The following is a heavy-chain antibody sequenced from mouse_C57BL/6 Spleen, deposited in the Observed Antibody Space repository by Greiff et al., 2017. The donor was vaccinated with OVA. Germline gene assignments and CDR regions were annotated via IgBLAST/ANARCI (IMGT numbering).Heavy chain of an antibody. CDR3: ARSLSLYYGNYYAMDY. CDR1: GFSLTSYG. D-gene: IGHD2-1*01. CDR2: IWSGGST. Sequence: VKLMESGPGLVQPSQSLSITCTVSGFSLTSYGVHWVRQSPGKGLEWLGVIWSGGSTDYNAAFISRLSISKDNSKSQVFFKMNSLQADDTAIYYCARSLSLYYGNYYAMDYWGQGTSVTVSS. J-gene: IGHJ4*01. V-gene: IGHV2-2*01.